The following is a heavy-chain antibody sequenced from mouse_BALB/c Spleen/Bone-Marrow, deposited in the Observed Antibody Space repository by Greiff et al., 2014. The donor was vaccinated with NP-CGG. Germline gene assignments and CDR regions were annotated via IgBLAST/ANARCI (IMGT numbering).Heavy chain of an antibody. J-gene: IGHJ2*01. V-gene: IGHV5-12-2*01. CDR1: GFTFSSYT. D-gene: IGHD1-1*01. CDR3: ARHGGSRGYYFDY. CDR2: ISNGGGST. Sequence: EVHLVESGGGLVQPGGSLKLSCAASGFTFSSYTMSWVRQTPEKRLEWVAYISNGGGSTYYPDIVKGRFTISRDNAKNTLYLQMSSLKSEDTAMYYCARHGGSRGYYFDYWGQGTTLTVSS.